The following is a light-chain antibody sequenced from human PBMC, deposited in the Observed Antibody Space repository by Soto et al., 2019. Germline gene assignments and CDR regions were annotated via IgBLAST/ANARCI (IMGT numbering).Light chain of an antibody. CDR1: NIGSKS. Sequence: SYELTQPPSVSVAPGKTARINCGGNNIGSKSVHWYQQKPGQAPVLVIYYDSDRPSGIPERFSGSNSGNTATLTISRVEAGDEADYYCQVWDRSSDHPGVFGGGTKVTVL. CDR3: QVWDRSSDHPGV. V-gene: IGLV3-21*04. CDR2: YDS. J-gene: IGLJ2*01.